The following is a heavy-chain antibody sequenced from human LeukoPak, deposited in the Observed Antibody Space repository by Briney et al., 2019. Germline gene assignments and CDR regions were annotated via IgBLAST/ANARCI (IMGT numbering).Heavy chain of an antibody. D-gene: IGHD6-13*01. Sequence: PGGSLRLSCAASGFTFSSYPMSWVRQTPGKGLEWVSTITNSGATTNYADSVEGRFTVSRDNSKNTLYLHMNSLRAEDTAVYYRAKVVSYTSSWSRFDYWGQGTLVTVSS. V-gene: IGHV3-23*01. J-gene: IGHJ4*02. CDR2: ITNSGATT. CDR1: GFTFSSYP. CDR3: AKVVSYTSSWSRFDY.